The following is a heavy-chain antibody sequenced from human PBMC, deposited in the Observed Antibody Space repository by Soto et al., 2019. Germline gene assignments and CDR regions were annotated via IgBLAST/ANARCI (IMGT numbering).Heavy chain of an antibody. V-gene: IGHV3-30*18. CDR3: AKGDCSGGSCYFSAFDI. D-gene: IGHD2-15*01. CDR2: ISYDGTNN. J-gene: IGHJ3*02. CDR1: GFTFSSYG. Sequence: GGSLRLSCSASGFTFSSYGMHWVRQAPGKGLEWVAVISYDGTNNYYTESVKGRFTISRDNSKNTLFLQMNSLRAEDTAVYFCAKGDCSGGSCYFSAFDIWGQGTMLTVSS.